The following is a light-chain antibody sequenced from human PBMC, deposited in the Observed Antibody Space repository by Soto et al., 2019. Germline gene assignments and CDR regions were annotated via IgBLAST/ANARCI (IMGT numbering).Light chain of an antibody. V-gene: IGLV2-11*01. J-gene: IGLJ3*02. CDR3: CSYAGSYTPV. CDR2: DVS. Sequence: QSALTQPRSVSGSPGQSVTISCTGTSSDVGGYKYVSWYQQHPGKAPKLMIYDVSNRPSGVSDRFSGSKSGNTASLTISGLQAEDEADYYCCSYAGSYTPVFGGGTKLTVL. CDR1: SSDVGGYKY.